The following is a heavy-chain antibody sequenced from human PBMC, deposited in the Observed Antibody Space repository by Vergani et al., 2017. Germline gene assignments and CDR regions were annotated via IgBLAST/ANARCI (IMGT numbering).Heavy chain of an antibody. Sequence: EVQLVESGGGLVQPGGSLRLSCAASGFTFSSYEMNWVCQAPGKGLEWVSYISSSGSTIYYADSVKGRFTSSRDNAKNSLYLQMNSLRAEDTAVYYCARVNYDYVWGSTPAFDIWGQGTMVTVSS. CDR3: ARVNYDYVWGSTPAFDI. D-gene: IGHD3-16*01. J-gene: IGHJ3*02. CDR2: ISSSGSTI. CDR1: GFTFSSYE. V-gene: IGHV3-48*03.